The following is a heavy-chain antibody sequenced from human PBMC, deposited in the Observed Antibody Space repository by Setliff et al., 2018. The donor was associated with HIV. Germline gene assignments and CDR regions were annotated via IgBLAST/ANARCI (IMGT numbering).Heavy chain of an antibody. V-gene: IGHV4-39*01. CDR1: GGSISTNYY. Sequence: SETLSLTCTVSGGSISTNYYWGWIRQPPEKGLEWIGSAYYSGSSYYSPSLRSRVTISVDTSKNQFSLRLSSVTAADTAVYYCARHGPLGYCSNGVCYRYYFDYWGQGTLVTVSS. CDR3: ARHGPLGYCSNGVCYRYYFDY. J-gene: IGHJ4*02. CDR2: AYYSGSS. D-gene: IGHD2-8*01.